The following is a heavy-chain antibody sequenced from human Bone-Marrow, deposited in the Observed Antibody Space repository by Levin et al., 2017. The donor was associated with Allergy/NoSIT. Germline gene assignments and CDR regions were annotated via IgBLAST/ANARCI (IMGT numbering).Heavy chain of an antibody. Sequence: PSETLSLTCTVSGASISFSSYYWTWIRQSPGTGLEWIGSIYYTGTTSYNPSLESRVTISVDTSRNHFSLQLTSVTAADTAVYYCVTSGNRDGSWFDPWGQGTLVAVSS. V-gene: IGHV4-39*02. J-gene: IGHJ5*02. D-gene: IGHD5-24*01. CDR3: VTSGNRDGSWFDP. CDR2: IYYTGTT. CDR1: GASISFSSYY.